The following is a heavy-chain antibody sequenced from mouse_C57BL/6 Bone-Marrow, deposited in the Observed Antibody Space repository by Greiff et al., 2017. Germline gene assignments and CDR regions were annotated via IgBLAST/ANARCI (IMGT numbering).Heavy chain of an antibody. Sequence: QVQLKQSGPELVKPGASVKISCKASGYSFTSYYIHWVKQRPGQGLEWIGWIYPGSGNTKYNEKFKGQATLTADTSSSTAYMQLSSLTSEDSAVYYCARSMGDYEAWFAYWGQGTLVTVSA. CDR3: ARSMGDYEAWFAY. V-gene: IGHV1-66*01. CDR1: GYSFTSYY. CDR2: IYPGSGNT. D-gene: IGHD2-4*01. J-gene: IGHJ3*01.